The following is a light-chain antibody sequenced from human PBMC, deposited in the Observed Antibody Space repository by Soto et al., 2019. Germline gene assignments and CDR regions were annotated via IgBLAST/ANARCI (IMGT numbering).Light chain of an antibody. CDR1: SSDVGGYNF. V-gene: IGLV2-8*01. Sequence: QSALTQPPSASGSPGQSVTISCTGTSSDVGGYNFVSWYQQHPGKSPKLMSYEVSERPSGVPGRFSGSKSGNTASLTVSGLQAEDEADYYCSSYAGSNIVVFGGGTKVTVL. J-gene: IGLJ2*01. CDR3: SSYAGSNIVV. CDR2: EVS.